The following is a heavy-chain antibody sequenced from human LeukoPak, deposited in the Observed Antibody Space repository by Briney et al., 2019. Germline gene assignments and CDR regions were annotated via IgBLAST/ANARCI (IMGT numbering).Heavy chain of an antibody. CDR1: GYTFTNND. J-gene: IGHJ5*02. V-gene: IGHV1-8*01. CDR2: INPNSGNT. CDR3: ARGRRSRGYWFDP. D-gene: IGHD3-22*01. Sequence: GASVKVSCKASGYTFTNNDINWVRQAPGQGLEWMGWINPNSGNTGYAQKLQGRVVLTTNASISTAYMELTSLRSEDTALYYCARGRRSRGYWFDPWGQGTLVTVSS.